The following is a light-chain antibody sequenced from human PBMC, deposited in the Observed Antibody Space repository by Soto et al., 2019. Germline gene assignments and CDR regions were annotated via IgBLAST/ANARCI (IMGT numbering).Light chain of an antibody. V-gene: IGKV3-20*01. Sequence: EIVMTQSPATLSVSPGERVTLSCRASQSVSSDLAWYHQKPGRAPRLLIYGASSRATGIPDRFSGSGSGTDFTLTISRLEPEDFAVYYCQQYGSSPTFGQGTRLEIK. CDR2: GAS. CDR1: QSVSSD. CDR3: QQYGSSPT. J-gene: IGKJ5*01.